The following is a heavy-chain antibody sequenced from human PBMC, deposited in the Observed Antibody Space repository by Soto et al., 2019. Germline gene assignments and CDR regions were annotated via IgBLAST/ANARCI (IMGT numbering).Heavy chain of an antibody. V-gene: IGHV3-33*01. CDR2: IWYDGSNK. D-gene: IGHD6-13*01. CDR1: GFTFSSYG. CDR3: ATSGGQQLVRAGYYYGMDV. Sequence: QVQLVESGGGVVQPGRSLRLSCAASGFTFSSYGMHWVRQAPGKGLEWVAVIWYDGSNKYYADSVKGRFTISRDNSKNTLYLQMNRLRAEDTAVYYCATSGGQQLVRAGYYYGMDVWGQGTTVTVSS. J-gene: IGHJ6*02.